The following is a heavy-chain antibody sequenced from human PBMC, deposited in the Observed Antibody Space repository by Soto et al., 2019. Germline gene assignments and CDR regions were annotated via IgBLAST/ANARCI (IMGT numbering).Heavy chain of an antibody. Sequence: VASVKVSCKASGYTFTSYGISWVRQAPGQGLEWMGWISAYNGNTNYAQKLQGRVTMTTDTSTSTAYMELRSLRSDDTAVYYCARVVGPYDFWSGYLYYYYGMDVWGKGTTVTVSS. CDR1: GYTFTSYG. CDR2: ISAYNGNT. D-gene: IGHD3-3*01. J-gene: IGHJ6*04. CDR3: ARVVGPYDFWSGYLYYYYGMDV. V-gene: IGHV1-18*01.